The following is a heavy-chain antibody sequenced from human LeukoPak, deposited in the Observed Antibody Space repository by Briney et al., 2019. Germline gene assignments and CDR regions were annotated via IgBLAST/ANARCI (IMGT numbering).Heavy chain of an antibody. CDR3: ARGTVAGHYFDY. CDR1: GGSISSGGYS. V-gene: IGHV4-30-2*01. Sequence: PSQTLSLTCAVSGGSISSGGYSWSWIRQPPGKGLEWIGEINHSGSTNYNPSLKSRVTISVDTSKNQFSLKLSSVTAADTAVYYCARGTVAGHYFDYWGQGTLVTVSS. CDR2: INHSGST. J-gene: IGHJ4*02. D-gene: IGHD6-19*01.